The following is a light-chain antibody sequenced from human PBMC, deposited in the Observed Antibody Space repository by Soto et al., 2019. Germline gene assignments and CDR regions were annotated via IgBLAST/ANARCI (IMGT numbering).Light chain of an antibody. CDR2: SDY. CDR1: NSNIGRYS. V-gene: IGLV1-44*01. CDR3: AAWDDNLKGPL. Sequence: QSALTQPPSLSGTPGQRVTISCSGSNSNIGRYSVNWYQQFPGTAPKILIYSDYERPSGVPDRFSGSKSGTSASLAISGLQSEDEAEYYCAAWDDNLKGPLFGGGTKVTVL. J-gene: IGLJ3*02.